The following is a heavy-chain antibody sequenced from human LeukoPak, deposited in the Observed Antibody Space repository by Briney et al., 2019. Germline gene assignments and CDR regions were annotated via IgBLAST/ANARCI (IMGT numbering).Heavy chain of an antibody. Sequence: PSETLSLTCTVSGXSVSSGSYYWTWIRQPPGRGLEWIGYIYYSGSTNYNPSLKSRVTISVDTSKNQFSLKLSSVTAADTAVYYCARAKQGYSSSSGYYYAMDVWGQGTTVTVSS. CDR2: IYYSGST. CDR1: GXSVSSGSYY. D-gene: IGHD6-6*01. V-gene: IGHV4-61*01. CDR3: ARAKQGYSSSSGYYYAMDV. J-gene: IGHJ6*02.